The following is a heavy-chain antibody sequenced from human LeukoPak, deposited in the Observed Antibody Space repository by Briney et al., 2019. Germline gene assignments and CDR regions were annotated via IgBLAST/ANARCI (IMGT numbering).Heavy chain of an antibody. Sequence: SETLSLTYTVSGGSISSYYWRWIRQPPGKGLEGFGYGYYSGLTTYNPSLKSRVTISVDTSKTHISLKLSSVTAADTAVYYCARVLGGSPGVIDIWGQGTMVTVSS. V-gene: IGHV4-59*01. J-gene: IGHJ3*02. CDR2: GYYSGLT. CDR1: GGSISSYY. D-gene: IGHD7-27*01. CDR3: ARVLGGSPGVIDI.